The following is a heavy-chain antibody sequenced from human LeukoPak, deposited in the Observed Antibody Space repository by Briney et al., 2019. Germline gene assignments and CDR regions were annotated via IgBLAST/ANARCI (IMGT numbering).Heavy chain of an antibody. CDR1: GGSISSFY. V-gene: IGHV4-59*01. CDR3: ANTTGYSSGWYVLYGMDV. Sequence: SETLSLTCTVYGGSISSFYWSWLRQPPGQGLEGIGYIYYSGSNNYNPFLKSRVIISVDTSKHQFSLKLSSVTAADTAVYYCANTTGYSSGWYVLYGMDVWGQGTTVAVSS. CDR2: IYYSGSN. D-gene: IGHD6-19*01. J-gene: IGHJ6*02.